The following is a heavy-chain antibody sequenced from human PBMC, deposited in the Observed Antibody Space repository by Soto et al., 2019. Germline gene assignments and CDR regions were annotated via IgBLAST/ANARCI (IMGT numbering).Heavy chain of an antibody. V-gene: IGHV1-18*01. Sequence: QVQLVQSGGEVKKPGASVKVSCKASGYTFTSYGISWVRQAPGQGLEWMGWITIYNGNTNYAQILQGRVTMTTDTXXSXAXXELRSLRSDDTAVYYCARVLLTGYYEGRDYYGMDVWGQGTTVTVSS. CDR1: GYTFTSYG. J-gene: IGHJ6*02. CDR2: ITIYNGNT. CDR3: ARVLLTGYYEGRDYYGMDV. D-gene: IGHD3-9*01.